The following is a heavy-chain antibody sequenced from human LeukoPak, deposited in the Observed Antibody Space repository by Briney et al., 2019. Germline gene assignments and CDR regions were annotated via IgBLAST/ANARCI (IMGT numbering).Heavy chain of an antibody. J-gene: IGHJ4*02. Sequence: GGSLRLSCAASGFTFRSYGMHWVRQAPGKGLEWVAVISYDGSNKYYADSVKGRFTISRDNSKNTLYLQMNSLRAEDTAVYYCAKDIGSSWYLDYWGQGTLVTVSS. D-gene: IGHD6-13*01. CDR3: AKDIGSSWYLDY. CDR2: ISYDGSNK. V-gene: IGHV3-30*18. CDR1: GFTFRSYG.